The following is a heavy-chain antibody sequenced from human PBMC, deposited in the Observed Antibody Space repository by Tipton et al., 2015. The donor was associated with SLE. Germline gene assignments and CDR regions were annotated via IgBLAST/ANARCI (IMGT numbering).Heavy chain of an antibody. J-gene: IGHJ3*02. CDR1: GGSIRSVYY. D-gene: IGHD2-21*01. Sequence: TLSLTCTVSGGSIRSVYYWSWIRQHPGKGLEWIGYIYYSGSTFYNPSLESRVTISLDTSKNQFSLKLSSVTAADTAVYYCARGGGGAFDIWGQGTMVTVSS. CDR2: IYYSGST. V-gene: IGHV4-31*03. CDR3: ARGGGGAFDI.